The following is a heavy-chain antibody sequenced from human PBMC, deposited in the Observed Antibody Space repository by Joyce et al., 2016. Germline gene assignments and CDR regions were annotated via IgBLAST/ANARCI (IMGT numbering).Heavy chain of an antibody. D-gene: IGHD2/OR15-2a*01. V-gene: IGHV3-7*04. CDR2: INPDGSEK. Sequence: EVQLVESGGGFVLPGGSLRLSCAASGFTSSAGWMDWVRQTTGKGLEWVANINPDGSEKYYVDSVKGRFTISRDNAKNTLDLQMISLRVEDTAVYYCARNRGWFTYDIWGQGIKVTVSS. CDR3: ARNRGWFTYDI. J-gene: IGHJ3*02. CDR1: GFTSSAGW.